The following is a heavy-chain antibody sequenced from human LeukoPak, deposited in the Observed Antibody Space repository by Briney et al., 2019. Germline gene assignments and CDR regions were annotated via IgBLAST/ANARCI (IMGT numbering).Heavy chain of an antibody. J-gene: IGHJ6*02. V-gene: IGHV3-21*01. Sequence: PGGSLRLSCAASGFTFSSYWMSWVRQAPGKGLEWVSSISSSSSYIYYADSVKGRFTISRDNAKNSLYLQMNSLRAEDTAVYYCARVQTYYYDSGGYYGMDVWGQGTTVTVSS. CDR2: ISSSSSYI. CDR1: GFTFSSYW. CDR3: ARVQTYYYDSGGYYGMDV. D-gene: IGHD3-22*01.